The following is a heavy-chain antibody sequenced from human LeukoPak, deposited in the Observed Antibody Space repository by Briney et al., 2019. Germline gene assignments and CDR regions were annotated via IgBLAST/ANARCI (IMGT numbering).Heavy chain of an antibody. V-gene: IGHV3-21*01. J-gene: IGHJ5*02. D-gene: IGHD3-3*01. CDR2: ISSSSDYI. CDR1: GFTFSNAW. CDR3: ARDGDFGWFDP. Sequence: GGSLRLSCAASGFTFSNAWMTWVRQAPGKGLEWVSSISSSSDYIQYADSVKGRFSISRDNAKNSLYLQMNSLRAEDTAVYYCARDGDFGWFDPWGQGTLVTVSS.